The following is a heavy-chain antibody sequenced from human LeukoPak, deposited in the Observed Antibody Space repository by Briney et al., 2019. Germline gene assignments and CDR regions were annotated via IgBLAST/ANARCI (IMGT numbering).Heavy chain of an antibody. J-gene: IGHJ5*02. D-gene: IGHD4-17*01. CDR2: IYTSGST. CDR3: ARGLDYGDYEGWFDP. V-gene: IGHV4-4*07. Sequence: SETLSLTCTVSGGSISSYYWSWIRQPAGKGLEWIGRIYTSGSTNYNPSLKSRVTISVDKSKNQFSLKLSSVTAADTAVYYCARGLDYGDYEGWFDPWGQGTLVTVSS. CDR1: GGSISSYY.